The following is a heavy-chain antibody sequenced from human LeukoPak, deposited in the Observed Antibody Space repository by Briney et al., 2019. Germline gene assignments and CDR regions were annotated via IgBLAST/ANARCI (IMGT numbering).Heavy chain of an antibody. J-gene: IGHJ4*02. CDR2: IYPDDSDT. CDR1: GYSFTSYW. D-gene: IGHD3-3*01. Sequence: GESLKISCKGSGYSFTSYWIGWVRQMPGKGLEWMGIIYPDDSDTRHSSSFQGQVTISADKSISTAYLQWSSLKASDTAMYYCARGDYDFWSGYYPLDYWGQGTLVTVSS. CDR3: ARGDYDFWSGYYPLDY. V-gene: IGHV5-51*01.